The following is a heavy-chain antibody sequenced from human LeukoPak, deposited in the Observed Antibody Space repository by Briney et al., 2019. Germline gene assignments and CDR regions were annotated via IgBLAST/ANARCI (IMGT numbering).Heavy chain of an antibody. J-gene: IGHJ5*02. CDR3: ARGSSSGWYGGWFDP. D-gene: IGHD6-19*01. CDR1: GGSIISYY. CDR2: IYYSGST. V-gene: IGHV4-39*01. Sequence: PSETLSLTCTVSGGSIISYYWGWIRQPPGKGLEWIGSIYYSGSTYYNPSLKSRVTISVDTSKNQFSLKLSSVTAADTAVYYCARGSSSGWYGGWFDPWGQGTLVTVSS.